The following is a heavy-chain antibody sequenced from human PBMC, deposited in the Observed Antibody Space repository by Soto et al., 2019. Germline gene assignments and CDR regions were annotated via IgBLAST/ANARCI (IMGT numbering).Heavy chain of an antibody. J-gene: IGHJ6*02. CDR3: ARVDRLVRYKRDYYGMDV. Sequence: GGSLRLSCAASGFTFSDYYMSWIRQAPGKGLEWVSYISSSGSTIYYADSVKGRFTISRDNAKNSLYLQMNSLRAEDTAVYYCARVDRLVRYKRDYYGMDVWGQGTTVTVS. CDR1: GFTFSDYY. CDR2: ISSSGSTI. D-gene: IGHD3-10*01. V-gene: IGHV3-11*01.